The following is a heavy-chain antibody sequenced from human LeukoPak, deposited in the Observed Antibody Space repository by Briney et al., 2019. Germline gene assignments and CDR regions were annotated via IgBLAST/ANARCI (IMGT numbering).Heavy chain of an antibody. CDR3: AGYCSSTSCQNPYYFDY. CDR2: ISGSGGST. V-gene: IGHV3-23*01. D-gene: IGHD2-2*01. CDR1: GFTFSSYA. Sequence: GGSLRLSCAASGFTFSSYAMSWVRQAPGKGLEWVSAISGSGGSTYYADSVKGRFTISRDNSKNTLYLQMNSLRAEDTAVYYCAGYCSSTSCQNPYYFDYWGQGTLVTVSS. J-gene: IGHJ4*02.